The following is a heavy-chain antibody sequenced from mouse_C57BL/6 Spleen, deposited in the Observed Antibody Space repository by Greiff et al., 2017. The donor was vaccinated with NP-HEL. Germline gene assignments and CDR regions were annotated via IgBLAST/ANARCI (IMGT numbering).Heavy chain of an antibody. CDR1: GFSLTSYA. V-gene: IGHV2-9-1*01. Sequence: VQLQQSGPGLVAPSPSLSIPCTVSGFSLTSYAISWVRQPPGKGLDWLGVIWTGGGTNYTSALKSRLSISKDNSKSQVFLKMNSLQTDDTARYYCASESYDGYYRDYAMDYWGQGTSVTVSS. D-gene: IGHD2-3*01. J-gene: IGHJ4*01. CDR3: ASESYDGYYRDYAMDY. CDR2: IWTGGGT.